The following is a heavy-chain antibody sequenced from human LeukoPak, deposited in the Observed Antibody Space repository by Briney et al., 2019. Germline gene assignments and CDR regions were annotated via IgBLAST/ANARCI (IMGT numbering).Heavy chain of an antibody. J-gene: IGHJ4*02. CDR3: ARGGTGVIDY. CDR1: GFIFRTYW. V-gene: IGHV3-7*03. Sequence: PGGSLRLSCAASGFIFRTYWMSWVRRAPGKGLEWVANIQQVGSEKYYLESVKGRFTISRDNAKNSLYLQMTSLGAEDTAVYYCARGGTGVIDYWGRGTLVTVSS. D-gene: IGHD3/OR15-3a*01. CDR2: IQQVGSEK.